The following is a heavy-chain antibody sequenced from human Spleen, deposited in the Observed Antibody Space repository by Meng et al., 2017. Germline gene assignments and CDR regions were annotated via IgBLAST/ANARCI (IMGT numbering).Heavy chain of an antibody. J-gene: IGHJ4*02. CDR2: INSDGNGM. V-gene: IGHV3-74*01. CDR1: GFAFSSYW. CDR3: ARAGEQRPIDF. D-gene: IGHD6-19*01. Sequence: EVQLVESGGGLVQPGGSLSLSCAASGFAFSSYWMHWVRQVPGKGLVWVSRINSDGNGMSYADSVKGRFTISRDNAKNTLYLQLNSLRAEDTAVYYCARAGEQRPIDFWGQGTLVTVSS.